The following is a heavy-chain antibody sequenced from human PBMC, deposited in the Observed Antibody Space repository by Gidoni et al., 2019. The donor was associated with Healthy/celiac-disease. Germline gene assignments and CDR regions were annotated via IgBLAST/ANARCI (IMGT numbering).Heavy chain of an antibody. V-gene: IGHV3-21*01. CDR1: GFTFSSYS. D-gene: IGHD1-26*01. CDR3: ARVGSRPFDP. J-gene: IGHJ5*02. CDR2: ISSSGSYI. Sequence: EVQLVESGGGLVKPGGSLRLSCAASGFTFSSYSMNWVRQGPGKGLEWVSAISSSGSYIYYADSVKGRFTISRDNAKNSLYLQMNSLRAEDTAVYYCARVGSRPFDPWGQGTLVTVSS.